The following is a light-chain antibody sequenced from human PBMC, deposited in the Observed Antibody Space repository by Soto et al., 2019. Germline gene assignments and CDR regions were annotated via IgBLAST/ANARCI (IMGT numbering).Light chain of an antibody. V-gene: IGKV3-20*01. J-gene: IGKJ4*01. CDR3: QQFGTSPA. CDR1: QRVGSSS. CDR2: GVS. Sequence: EIVLTQSPGTLSLSPGERAILSCRASQRVGSSSLAWYQQRPGQAPRLLIYGVSTRATGIPDRFSGSGCGTDFTLTISRLESEDFAVYFCQQFGTSPAFGGGTKVEIK.